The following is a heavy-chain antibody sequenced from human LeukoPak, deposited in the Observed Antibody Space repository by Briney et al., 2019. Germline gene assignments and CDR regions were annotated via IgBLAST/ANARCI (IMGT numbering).Heavy chain of an antibody. Sequence: SGTLSLTCTVSGGSISSSSYYWGWIRQPPGKGLEWIGSIYYSGSTYYNPSLKSRVTISVDTSKNHFSLKLTSVTAADTAVYYCARTSAEYSNSWIDSWGQGTMVTVSS. D-gene: IGHD6-13*01. CDR3: ARTSAEYSNSWIDS. CDR2: IYYSGST. J-gene: IGHJ3*01. V-gene: IGHV4-39*02. CDR1: GGSISSSSYY.